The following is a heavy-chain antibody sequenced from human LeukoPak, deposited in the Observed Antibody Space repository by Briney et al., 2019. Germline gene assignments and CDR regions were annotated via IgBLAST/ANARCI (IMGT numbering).Heavy chain of an antibody. D-gene: IGHD6-19*01. CDR2: SSAYNGNT. CDR1: VYTLTSYV. J-gene: IGHJ4*02. V-gene: IGHV1-18*01. Sequence: VAAVNDSRMPSVYTLTSYVISSVGPALGQGGAWMGWSSAYNGNTHYAQKLQGRVTMTTDTSTSTAYMEMRRLRSDDTAVYYCARTVIAVAGNGGFVLDYWGQGTLVTVSS. CDR3: ARTVIAVAGNGGFVLDY.